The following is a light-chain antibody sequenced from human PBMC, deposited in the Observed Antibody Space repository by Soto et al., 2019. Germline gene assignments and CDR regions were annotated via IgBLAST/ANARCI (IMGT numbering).Light chain of an antibody. V-gene: IGKV3-20*01. CDR2: GAS. CDR1: QSISSSY. CDR3: QQYSITLWA. Sequence: EIVLTQSPGTLSLSPGERTTLSCRASQSISSSYLAWYQQKPGQAPRLLVYGASSRATGIPDRFSGSGSGTDFTLTISRLEPEDYALYYCQQYSITLWAVRQGTKV. J-gene: IGKJ1*01.